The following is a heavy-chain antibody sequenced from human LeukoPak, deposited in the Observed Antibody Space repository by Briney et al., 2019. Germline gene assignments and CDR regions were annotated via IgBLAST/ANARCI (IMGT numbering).Heavy chain of an antibody. D-gene: IGHD2-8*01. V-gene: IGHV3-66*01. Sequence: GGSLKLSCAASGFTFSTYPMSWVRQAPGKGLEWVSVIYGGGSTYYADSVKGRFTISRDNSKNTLYLQMNSLRAEDTAVYYCARGYCTSFDPWGQGTLVTVSS. CDR1: GFTFSTYP. J-gene: IGHJ5*02. CDR2: IYGGGST. CDR3: ARGYCTSFDP.